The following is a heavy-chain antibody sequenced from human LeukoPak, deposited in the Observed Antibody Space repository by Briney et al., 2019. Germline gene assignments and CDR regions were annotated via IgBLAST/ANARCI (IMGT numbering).Heavy chain of an antibody. V-gene: IGHV3-48*01. CDR1: GFTFSSYG. CDR2: ISSSAGTI. J-gene: IGHJ6*02. Sequence: GGSLRLSCAASGFTFSSYGMTWVRQAPGMGLQWISYISSSAGTIYYADSVKGRFTISRDNAKNSLYLQMNSLRTEDTALYYCAKDIVVVPAARDYYYYGMDVWGQGTTVTVSS. D-gene: IGHD2-2*01. CDR3: AKDIVVVPAARDYYYYGMDV.